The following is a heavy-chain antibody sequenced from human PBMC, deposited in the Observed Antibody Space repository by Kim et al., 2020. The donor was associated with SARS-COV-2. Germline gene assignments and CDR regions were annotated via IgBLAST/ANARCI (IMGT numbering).Heavy chain of an antibody. D-gene: IGHD6-19*01. CDR1: GFTFSSYG. CDR3: AKDRVAVAGTPGYFDC. CDR2: ISYDGSHE. J-gene: IGHJ4*02. V-gene: IGHV3-30*18. Sequence: GGSLRLSCAASGFTFSSYGMHWVRQAPGKGLEWVAVISYDGSHEYYADSVKGRFTISRDNSKNTLYLQMNSLRAEDTAVFYCAKDRVAVAGTPGYFDCWGQGTLVTVSS.